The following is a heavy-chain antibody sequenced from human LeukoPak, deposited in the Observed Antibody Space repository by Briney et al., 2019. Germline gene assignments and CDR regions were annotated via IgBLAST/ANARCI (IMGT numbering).Heavy chain of an antibody. D-gene: IGHD4-11*01. CDR2: MNPKTGNT. CDR3: VRIDYSNAFDN. J-gene: IGHJ3*02. Sequence: ASVKVSCKASGYTFTNFDINWVRQATGQGLEWVGWMNPKTGNTGSAQKLQGRVTITGNTSISTAYMELSSLRSDDTAVYYCVRIDYSNAFDNWGQGTMVTVSS. V-gene: IGHV1-8*03. CDR1: GYTFTNFD.